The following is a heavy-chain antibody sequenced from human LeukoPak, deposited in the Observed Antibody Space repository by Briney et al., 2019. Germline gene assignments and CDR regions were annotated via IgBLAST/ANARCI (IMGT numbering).Heavy chain of an antibody. V-gene: IGHV3-11*04. J-gene: IGHJ4*02. CDR2: ISNSGSYI. CDR3: ANHLACGSTSCPPSDY. D-gene: IGHD2-2*01. CDR1: GFTYSDYY. Sequence: GGSLRLSCAASGFTYSDYYMSWIRQAPGKGLEWVSSISNSGSYIYYADSVKGRFTISRDNAKNSLYLQVNSLRAEDTAVYYCANHLACGSTSCPPSDYWGQGTLVTVSS.